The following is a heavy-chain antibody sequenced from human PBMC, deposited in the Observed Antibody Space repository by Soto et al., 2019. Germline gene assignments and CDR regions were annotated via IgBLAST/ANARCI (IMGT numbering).Heavy chain of an antibody. Sequence: PSETLSLTCTVSGGSISSSSYYWGWIRQPPGKGLEWIGEINHSGSTNYNPSLKSRVTISVDTSKNQFSLKLSSVTAADTAVYYCARGRKWGIAAAGTRSGDRAGVAYYYYYGMDVWGQGTTVTVSS. CDR1: GGSISSSSYY. V-gene: IGHV4-39*07. D-gene: IGHD6-13*01. J-gene: IGHJ6*02. CDR2: INHSGST. CDR3: ARGRKWGIAAAGTRSGDRAGVAYYYYYGMDV.